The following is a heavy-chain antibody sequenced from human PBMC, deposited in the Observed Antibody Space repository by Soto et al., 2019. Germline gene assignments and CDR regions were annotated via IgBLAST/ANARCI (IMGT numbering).Heavy chain of an antibody. CDR2: IVVGSGNT. CDR3: AAILGYCSSTSCYRGGSDYYYGMDV. D-gene: IGHD2-2*01. Sequence: SVKVSCKASGFTFTSSAVQWVRQARGQRLEWIGWIVVGSGNTNYAQKFQERVTITRDMSTSTAYMELSSLRSEDTAVYYCAAILGYCSSTSCYRGGSDYYYGMDVWGQGTTVTVSS. CDR1: GFTFTSSA. J-gene: IGHJ6*02. V-gene: IGHV1-58*01.